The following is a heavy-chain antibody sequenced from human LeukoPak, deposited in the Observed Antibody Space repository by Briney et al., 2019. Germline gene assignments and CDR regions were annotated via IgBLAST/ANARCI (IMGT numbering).Heavy chain of an antibody. D-gene: IGHD3-22*01. CDR1: GYSFIGYN. Sequence: APVKVSCKASGYSFIGYNMYLYWVRQAPGQGLEWMGWINAKSGDTVYAKKFQGRVTMTRDTSISTASMELTGLTFDDTAVYYCARDGPSMMVEFDYWSQGSLVTVSS. J-gene: IGHJ4*02. V-gene: IGHV1-2*02. CDR3: ARDGPSMMVEFDY. CDR2: INAKSGDT.